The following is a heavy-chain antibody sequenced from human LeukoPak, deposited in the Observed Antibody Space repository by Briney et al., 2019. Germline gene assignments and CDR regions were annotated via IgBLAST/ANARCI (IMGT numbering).Heavy chain of an antibody. CDR1: GYTFTGYF. D-gene: IGHD3-22*01. Sequence: GDSVKVSCKSSGYTFTGYFVHWVRQAPGQGLEWMGWINPNSGGTNYAQKFQGRVTMTRDTSISTAYMELSRLRSDDTAVYYCARVYYDSSGLEGWGQGTLVTVSS. CDR2: INPNSGGT. CDR3: ARVYYDSSGLEG. V-gene: IGHV1-2*02. J-gene: IGHJ4*02.